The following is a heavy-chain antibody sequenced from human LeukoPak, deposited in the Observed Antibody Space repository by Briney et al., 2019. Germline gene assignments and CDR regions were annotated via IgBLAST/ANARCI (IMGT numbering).Heavy chain of an antibody. CDR3: ARRGRFLEWSIGGVDY. V-gene: IGHV4-39*07. J-gene: IGHJ4*02. CDR2: IYYSGST. Sequence: SETLSLTCTVSGGSISSSSYYWGWIRQPPGKGLEWIGSIYYSGSTYYNPSLKSRVTISVDTSKNQFSLKLSSVTAADTAVYYCARRGRFLEWSIGGVDYWGQGTLVTVSS. D-gene: IGHD3-3*01. CDR1: GGSISSSSYY.